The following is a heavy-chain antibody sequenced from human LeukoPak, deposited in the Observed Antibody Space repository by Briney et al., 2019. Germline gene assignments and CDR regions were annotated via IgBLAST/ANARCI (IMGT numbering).Heavy chain of an antibody. CDR2: ISGTGGAT. J-gene: IGHJ5*01. CDR1: GFSFGNYA. CDR3: VKDPRDTYGTNWFVS. V-gene: IGHV3-23*01. Sequence: GGSLRLSCVASGFSFGNYAMSWVRQAPGKGLQWVAQISGTGGATWFAGLESDRFTISRDNSKTTLYLQMSGLRVEDTAMYYCVKDPRDTYGTNWFVSWGQGTLLIVSS. D-gene: IGHD2-21*01.